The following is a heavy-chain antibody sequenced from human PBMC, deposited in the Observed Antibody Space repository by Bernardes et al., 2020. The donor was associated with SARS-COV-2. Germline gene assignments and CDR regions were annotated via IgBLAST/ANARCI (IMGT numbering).Heavy chain of an antibody. CDR3: ARGDRDGDAFDI. CDR1: GFTVSNNY. CDR2: IYSGGST. V-gene: IGHV3-53*01. Sequence: GGSLRLSCAASGFTVSNNYMSWVRQAPGKGLAWVSVIYSGGSTYSADSVKGRFTIYRENSKNTLSLQMNSLRVEDTAVYYCARGDRDGDAFDIWGQGTMVTVSS. J-gene: IGHJ3*02.